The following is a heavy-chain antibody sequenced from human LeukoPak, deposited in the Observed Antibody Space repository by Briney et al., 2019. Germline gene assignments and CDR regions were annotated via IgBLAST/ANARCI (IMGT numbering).Heavy chain of an antibody. CDR3: ARGAVVTATIDY. D-gene: IGHD2-21*02. V-gene: IGHV4-30-4*08. J-gene: IGHJ4*02. CDR2: IYYSGST. CDR1: GGSISSGDFY. Sequence: SETLSLTCTVSGGSISSGDFYWSWIRQPPGTGLEWIGYIYYSGSTYYNPSLKSRVTISVDTSKNQFSLKLSSVTAADTAVYYCARGAVVTATIDYWGQGTLVTVSS.